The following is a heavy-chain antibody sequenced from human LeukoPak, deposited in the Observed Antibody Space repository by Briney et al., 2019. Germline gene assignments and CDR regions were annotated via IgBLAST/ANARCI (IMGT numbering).Heavy chain of an antibody. CDR3: ARDLYCSSTSCYPDWFDP. V-gene: IGHV1-18*01. D-gene: IGHD2-2*01. J-gene: IGHJ5*02. Sequence: ASVKVSRKASGYTFTSYGISWVRQAPGQGLEWMGWISAYNGNTNYAQKLQGRVTMTTDTSTSTAYMELRSLRSDDTAVYYCARDLYCSSTSCYPDWFDPWGQGTLVTVSS. CDR1: GYTFTSYG. CDR2: ISAYNGNT.